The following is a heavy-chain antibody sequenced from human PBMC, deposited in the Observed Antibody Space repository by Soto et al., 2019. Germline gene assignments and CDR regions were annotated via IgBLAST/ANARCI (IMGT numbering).Heavy chain of an antibody. V-gene: IGHV4-31*03. CDR2: IYYSGST. CDR1: GGSISSGGYY. D-gene: IGHD6-6*01. CDR3: ARDGGWYSSSSPGMDG. J-gene: IGHJ6*02. Sequence: QVQLQESGPGLVKPSQTLSLTCTVSGGSISSGGYYWSWIRQHPGKGLEWIGYIYYSGSTYYNPSLKSRVTISVDTSKNQFALKLSSVTAADTAVYYCARDGGWYSSSSPGMDGWGQGTTVTVSS.